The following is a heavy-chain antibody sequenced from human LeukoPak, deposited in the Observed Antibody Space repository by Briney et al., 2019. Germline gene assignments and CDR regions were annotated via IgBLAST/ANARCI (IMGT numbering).Heavy chain of an antibody. D-gene: IGHD6-13*01. CDR2: LSSGDST. CDR1: GFTFRSYG. J-gene: IGHJ4*02. CDR3: AKGHGSSWSFFDY. V-gene: IGHV3-23*01. Sequence: GGTLRLSCVASGFTFRSYGMSWVRQAPGKGLEWVSSLSSGDSTYYADSVKGRFTISRDNSKNTLYPQLNSLRAEDTAVYYCAKGHGSSWSFFDYWGQGTLVTVSS.